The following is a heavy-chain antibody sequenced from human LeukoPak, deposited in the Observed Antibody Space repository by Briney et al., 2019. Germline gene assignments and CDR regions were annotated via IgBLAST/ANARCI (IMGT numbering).Heavy chain of an antibody. CDR1: GFTFSGSA. V-gene: IGHV3-73*01. J-gene: IGHJ4*02. D-gene: IGHD2-21*01. CDR3: IYCGGDCYDY. Sequence: AGGSLRLSCAASGFTFSGSAMHWVRQASGKGLEWVGRIRSKANSYATAYAASVKGRFTISRDDSKNTAYLQMNSLKTEDTAVYYCIYCGGDCYDYWGQGTLVTVSS. CDR2: IRSKANSYAT.